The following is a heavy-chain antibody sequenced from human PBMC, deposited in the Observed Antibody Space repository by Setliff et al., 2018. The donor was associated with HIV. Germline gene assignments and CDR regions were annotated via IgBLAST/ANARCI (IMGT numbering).Heavy chain of an antibody. V-gene: IGHV5-51*01. Sequence: GESLKISCQASGYSFTTYWIGWVRQMPGKGLEWMGIIYPGDSDTRYSPSFQGQVTISADKSITTAYLQWSSLKASDTATYYCARALWRESRGTFHFWGQGTLVTGSS. CDR3: ARALWRESRGTFHF. CDR1: GYSFTTYW. J-gene: IGHJ4*02. CDR2: IYPGDSDT. D-gene: IGHD2-2*01.